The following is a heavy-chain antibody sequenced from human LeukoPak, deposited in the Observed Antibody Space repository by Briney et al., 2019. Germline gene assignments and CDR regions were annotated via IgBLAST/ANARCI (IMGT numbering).Heavy chain of an antibody. CDR2: IYYSGST. CDR3: ARGVFGVVTPRGWFDP. D-gene: IGHD3-3*01. Sequence: SETLSLTCTVSGGSISSGGYYWSWIRQHPGKGLEWIGYIYYSGSTYYNPSLKSRVTISVDTSKNQFSLKLSSVTAADTAVYYCARGVFGVVTPRGWFDPWGQEALVTVSS. J-gene: IGHJ5*02. CDR1: GGSISSGGYY. V-gene: IGHV4-31*03.